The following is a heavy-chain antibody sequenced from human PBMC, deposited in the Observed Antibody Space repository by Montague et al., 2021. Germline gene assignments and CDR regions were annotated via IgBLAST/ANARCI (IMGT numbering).Heavy chain of an antibody. CDR1: GFTFGNYW. CDR3: ARGAAY. J-gene: IGHJ4*02. CDR2: IKPDGSEQ. Sequence: SLRLSCAASGFTFGNYWMSWVRQVPGKGLEWVANIKPDGSEQYYVGSVKGRFTISRDNAKNSLNLQMNSLRDEDTAVYFCARGAAYWGQGTLVTVS. V-gene: IGHV3-7*04.